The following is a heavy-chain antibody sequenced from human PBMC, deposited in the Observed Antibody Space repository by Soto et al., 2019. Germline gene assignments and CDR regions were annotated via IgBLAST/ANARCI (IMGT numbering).Heavy chain of an antibody. V-gene: IGHV1-2*02. CDR2: INPNSGGT. D-gene: IGHD3-3*01. CDR1: GYTFTGYY. CDR3: APATVVTPIFLWS. Sequence: ASVKVSCKASGYTFTGYYMHWVRQAPGQGLEWMGWINPNSGGTNYAQKFQGRVTMTRDTSISTAYMELSSLKSDDTAVYYCAPATVVTPIFLWSWGQGSLVTVSS. J-gene: IGHJ5*02.